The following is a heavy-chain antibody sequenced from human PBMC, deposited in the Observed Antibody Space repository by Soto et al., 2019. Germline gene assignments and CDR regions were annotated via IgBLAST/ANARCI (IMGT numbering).Heavy chain of an antibody. V-gene: IGHV4-59*08. Sequence: SETLSLTCTVSGGSISSYYWSWIRQPPGKGLEWIGYIYYSGSTNYNPSLKSRVTISVDTSKNQFSLKLSSVTAADTAVYYCARPIGTAAKGDAFDIWGQGTMVTVSS. CDR3: ARPIGTAAKGDAFDI. CDR1: GGSISSYY. D-gene: IGHD6-13*01. J-gene: IGHJ3*02. CDR2: IYYSGST.